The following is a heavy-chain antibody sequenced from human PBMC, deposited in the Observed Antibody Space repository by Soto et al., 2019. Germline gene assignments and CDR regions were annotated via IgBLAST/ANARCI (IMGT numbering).Heavy chain of an antibody. D-gene: IGHD5-12*01. CDR2: FYYSGLT. V-gene: IGHV4-59*08. CDR3: ARDSGYRDFDY. J-gene: IGHJ4*02. Sequence: SETLSLTCAVSGASMNTYYWSWIRQPPGKGLEWIGYFYYSGLTNYNPSLKSRVTISLDTSKNQFSLKLSSVTAADTAVYYCARDSGYRDFDYWGQGTLVTVSS. CDR1: GASMNTYY.